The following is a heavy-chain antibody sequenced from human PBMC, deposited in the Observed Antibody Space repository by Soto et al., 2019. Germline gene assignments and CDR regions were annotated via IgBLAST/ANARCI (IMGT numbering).Heavy chain of an antibody. Sequence: SETLSLTCAVSGGSISSGGYSWSWIRQLPGKGLEWIGYIYHSGSTYYNPSLKSRVTISVDRSKNQFSLKLSSVTAADTAVYYCVSPVGDDDSRRYLHYDSGQRTLDPVSS. CDR3: VSPVGDDDSRRYLHYD. J-gene: IGHJ4*02. CDR2: IYHSGST. D-gene: IGHD3-22*01. CDR1: GGSISSGGYS. V-gene: IGHV4-30-2*01.